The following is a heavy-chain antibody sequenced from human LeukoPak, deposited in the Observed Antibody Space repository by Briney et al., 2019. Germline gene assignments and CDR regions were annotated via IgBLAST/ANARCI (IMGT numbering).Heavy chain of an antibody. CDR3: ARAVTMVRGVIPGY. J-gene: IGHJ4*02. Sequence: QPGGSLRFSCAPSGFTFSSYWMHWVRQAPGKGLVWVSRINSDGSSTSYADSVKGRFTISRDNAKNMLYLQMNSLRAEDTAVYYCARAVTMVRGVIPGYWGQGTLVTVSS. V-gene: IGHV3-74*01. CDR2: INSDGSST. D-gene: IGHD3-10*01. CDR1: GFTFSSYW.